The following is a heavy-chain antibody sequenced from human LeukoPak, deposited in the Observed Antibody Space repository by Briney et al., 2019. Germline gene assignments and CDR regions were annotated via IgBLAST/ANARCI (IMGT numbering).Heavy chain of an antibody. V-gene: IGHV4-61*02. CDR1: GGSISSGSYY. CDR2: IYTSGST. J-gene: IGHJ6*03. CDR3: ARGRAGTDMDV. Sequence: PSQTLSLTCTVSGGSISSGSYYWSWIRQPAGKGLEWIGRIYTSGSTNYNPSLKSRVTISVDTSKNQFSLKLSSVTAADTAVYYCARGRAGTDMDVWGKGTTVTVSS.